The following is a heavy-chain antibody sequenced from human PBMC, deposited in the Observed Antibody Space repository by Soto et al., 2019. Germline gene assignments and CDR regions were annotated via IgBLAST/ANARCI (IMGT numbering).Heavy chain of an antibody. Sequence: ASVKVSCKASGYTFTGYFMHWVRQAPGQGLEWMGWINPNSVDTNYAQKFQGRVTMTRDMSISTAYMELRRLTSDDTAVYYCARVRTYYDSSGSHDYWGQGTLVTVSS. CDR2: INPNSVDT. J-gene: IGHJ4*02. D-gene: IGHD3-22*01. V-gene: IGHV1-2*02. CDR1: GYTFTGYF. CDR3: ARVRTYYDSSGSHDY.